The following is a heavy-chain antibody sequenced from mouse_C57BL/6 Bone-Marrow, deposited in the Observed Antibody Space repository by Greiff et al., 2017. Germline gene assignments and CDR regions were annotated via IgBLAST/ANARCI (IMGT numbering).Heavy chain of an antibody. D-gene: IGHD3-3*01. J-gene: IGHJ1*03. Sequence: VQLKQPGAELVKPGASVKLSCKASGYTFTSYWMHWVKQRPGQGLEWIGMIHPNSGSTNYNEKFKSKATLTVDKSSSTAYMQLSSLTSEDSAVYYCAREGRGWYFDVWGTGTTVTVSS. CDR3: AREGRGWYFDV. V-gene: IGHV1-64*01. CDR1: GYTFTSYW. CDR2: IHPNSGST.